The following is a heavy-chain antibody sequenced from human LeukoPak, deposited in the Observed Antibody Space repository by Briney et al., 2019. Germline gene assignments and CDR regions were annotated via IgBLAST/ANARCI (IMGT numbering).Heavy chain of an antibody. Sequence: GGSLRLSCAASGFTFSSYAMSWVRQAPGKGLEWVSAISGSGGSTYYADSVKGRFTISRDNAKNSLFLEMNSLKTEDTAVYYCTRLDFWSVVGNYWGQGTLVTVSS. J-gene: IGHJ4*02. CDR1: GFTFSSYA. V-gene: IGHV3-23*01. CDR3: TRLDFWSVVGNY. CDR2: ISGSGGST. D-gene: IGHD3-3*01.